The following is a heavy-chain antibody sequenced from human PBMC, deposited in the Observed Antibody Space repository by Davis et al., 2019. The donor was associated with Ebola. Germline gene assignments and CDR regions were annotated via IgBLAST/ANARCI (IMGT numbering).Heavy chain of an antibody. CDR3: ARIARDYDFWSGPPSGFGVEVGVGY. V-gene: IGHV4-61*09. CDR1: GGSISSGSYY. CDR2: IYTSGST. J-gene: IGHJ4*02. D-gene: IGHD3-3*01. Sequence: LRLSCTVSGGSISSGSYYWSWIRQPAGKGLEWIGHIYTSGSTNYNPSLKSRVTISVDTSKNQFSLKLSSVTAADTAVYYCARIARDYDFWSGPPSGFGVEVGVGYWGQGTLVTVSS.